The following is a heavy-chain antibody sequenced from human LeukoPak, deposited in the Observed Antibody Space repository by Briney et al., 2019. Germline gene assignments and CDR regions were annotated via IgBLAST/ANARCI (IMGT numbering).Heavy chain of an antibody. V-gene: IGHV3-21*04. D-gene: IGHD3-10*01. CDR3: ARYDGGSGPFDY. Sequence: GGPLGLSCAASGFTFSSYGMNGVGRAPGRGRGGVSSISSSSSYIYYADSVKGRFTISRDNSKNTLYLQMNSLRAEDTAVYYCARYDGGSGPFDYWGQGTLVTVSS. CDR2: ISSSSSYI. J-gene: IGHJ4*02. CDR1: GFTFSSYG.